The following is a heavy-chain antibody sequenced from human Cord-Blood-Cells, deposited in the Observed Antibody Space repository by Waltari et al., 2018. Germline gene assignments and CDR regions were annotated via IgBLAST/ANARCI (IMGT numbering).Heavy chain of an antibody. V-gene: IGHV4-39*01. CDR1: GGSISSSSYY. Sequence: QLQLQESGPGLVKPSETLSLTCTVSGGSISSSSYYWGWIRQPPGKGLDWIGSIYYSGSTYYNPALNRRVTISVDTSKNQFSLNLSSVTAADTAVYYCARQPGYDFWSGYYRAFDIWGQGTMVTVSS. CDR3: ARQPGYDFWSGYYRAFDI. D-gene: IGHD3-3*01. CDR2: IYYSGST. J-gene: IGHJ3*02.